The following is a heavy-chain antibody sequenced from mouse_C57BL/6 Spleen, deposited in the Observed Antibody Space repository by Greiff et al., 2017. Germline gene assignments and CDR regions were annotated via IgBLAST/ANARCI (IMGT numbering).Heavy chain of an antibody. CDR3: ARSELLYYAKDC. V-gene: IGHV1-82*01. CDR1: GYAFSSSW. Sequence: VQLQQPGPELVKPGASVKISCKASGYAFSSSWMNWVKQRPGKGLEWIGRIYPGDGDTNYNGKFKGKATLTEDKSSSTAYMQLSSLTSEDSAVYVSARSELLYYAKDCWGQGASVTVSS. D-gene: IGHD1-1*01. CDR2: IYPGDGDT. J-gene: IGHJ4*01.